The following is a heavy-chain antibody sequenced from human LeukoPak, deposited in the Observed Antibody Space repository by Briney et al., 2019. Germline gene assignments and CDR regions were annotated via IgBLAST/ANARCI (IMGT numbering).Heavy chain of an antibody. V-gene: IGHV3-48*03. D-gene: IGHD4-17*01. Sequence: GRSLRLSCAASGFTFSSYEMNWVRQAPGKGLEWVSYISSSGSTIYYADSVKGRFTISRDNAKNSLYLQMNSLRAEDTAVYYCATTVTTNGGSDYWGQGTLVTVSS. CDR3: ATTVTTNGGSDY. CDR1: GFTFSSYE. CDR2: ISSSGSTI. J-gene: IGHJ4*02.